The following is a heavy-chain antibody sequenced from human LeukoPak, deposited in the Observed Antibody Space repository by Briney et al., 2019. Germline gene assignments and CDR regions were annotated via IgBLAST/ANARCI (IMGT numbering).Heavy chain of an antibody. Sequence: GGSLRLSCAASGFSFSRYGIHWVRRAPGKGLEWVAVISYDGRSKYYADSVKGRFAISRDDSKNTVYLQMNSLRAEDTAVYYCAKEWELPGLDYWGQGTLVTVSS. CDR1: GFSFSRYG. V-gene: IGHV3-30*18. D-gene: IGHD1-26*01. CDR3: AKEWELPGLDY. CDR2: ISYDGRSK. J-gene: IGHJ4*02.